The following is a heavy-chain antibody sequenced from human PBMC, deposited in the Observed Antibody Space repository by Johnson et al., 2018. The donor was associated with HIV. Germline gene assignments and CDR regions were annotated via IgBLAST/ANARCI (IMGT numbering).Heavy chain of an antibody. D-gene: IGHD2-15*01. CDR2: IYSGGRT. V-gene: IGHV3-66*01. CDR1: GFTVSSNY. J-gene: IGHJ3*01. CDR3: ARDLGRPDAFDV. Sequence: VQLVESGGGLVQPGGSLRLSCAASGFTVSSNYMSWVRQAPGKGLEWVSVIYSGGRTYYADSVKGRFTISREKSKNTLYVQMNSLRVEDTAVYYCARDLGRPDAFDVWGQGTMVTVSS.